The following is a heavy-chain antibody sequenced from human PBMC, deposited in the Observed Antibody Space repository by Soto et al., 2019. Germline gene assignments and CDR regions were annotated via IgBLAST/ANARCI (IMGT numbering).Heavy chain of an antibody. CDR2: ISGSGGST. Sequence: GGSLRLSCAASGFTFSSYAMSWVRQAPGKGLEWVSAISGSGGSTYYADSVKGRFTISRDNSKNTLYLQMNSLRAEDTVVYYCANDASREWYQYFEHWGQGTLVTVSS. CDR3: ANDASREWYQYFEH. V-gene: IGHV3-23*01. D-gene: IGHD3-3*01. J-gene: IGHJ1*01. CDR1: GFTFSSYA.